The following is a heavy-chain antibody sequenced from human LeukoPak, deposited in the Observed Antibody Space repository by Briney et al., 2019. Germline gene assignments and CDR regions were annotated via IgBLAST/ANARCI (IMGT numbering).Heavy chain of an antibody. CDR3: ARETRIAAAGTGFDY. J-gene: IGHJ4*02. CDR2: IYSGGST. Sequence: GGSLRLSCAASEFSVGSNYMTWVRQAPGKGLEWVSLIYSGGSTYYADSVRSRFTISRDNSKNTLYLQMNSLRAEDTAVYYCARETRIAAAGTGFDYWGQGTLVTVSS. D-gene: IGHD6-13*01. V-gene: IGHV3-66*01. CDR1: EFSVGSNY.